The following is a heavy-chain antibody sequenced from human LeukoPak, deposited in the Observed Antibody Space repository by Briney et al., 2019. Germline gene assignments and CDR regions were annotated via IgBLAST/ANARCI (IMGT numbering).Heavy chain of an antibody. J-gene: IGHJ4*02. CDR2: IYTSGST. V-gene: IGHV4-4*07. CDR1: SGAFLATS. Sequence: SETLSLTCTVSSGAFLATSWTWIRQPAGKGLEWIGRIYTSGSTNYNPSLKSRVTMSVDTSKNQFSLKLSSVTAADTAVYYCARYYGDYGLDYWGQGTLVTVSS. CDR3: ARYYGDYGLDY. D-gene: IGHD4-17*01.